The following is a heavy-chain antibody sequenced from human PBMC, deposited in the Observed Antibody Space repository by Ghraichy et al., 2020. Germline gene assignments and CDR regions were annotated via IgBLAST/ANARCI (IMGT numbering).Heavy chain of an antibody. J-gene: IGHJ4*02. CDR3: RAVAGPFDS. V-gene: IGHV3-7*03. D-gene: IGHD6-19*01. CDR1: GFTISNYW. Sequence: GESLRLSCAASGFTISNYWMHWVRQAPGKGLEWVVKIKQDGIEKYYVDSVNGRFTISRDNAKNSLYLQMNSLRAEDTAMYYCRAVAGPFDSWGQGTLVTVSS. CDR2: IKQDGIEK.